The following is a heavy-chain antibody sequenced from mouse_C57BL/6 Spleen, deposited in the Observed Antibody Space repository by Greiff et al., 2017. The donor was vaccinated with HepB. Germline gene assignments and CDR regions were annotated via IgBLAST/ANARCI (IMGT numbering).Heavy chain of an antibody. J-gene: IGHJ4*01. V-gene: IGHV1-85*01. CDR1: GYTFTSYD. D-gene: IGHD2-5*01. Sequence: QVQLQQSGPELVKPGASVKLSCKASGYTFTSYDINWVKQRPGQGLEWIGWIYPRDGSTKYNEKFKGKATLTVDTSSSTAYMELHSLTSEDSAVYFSAHESNYGGVLTMDYWGQGTSVTVSS. CDR2: IYPRDGST. CDR3: AHESNYGGVLTMDY.